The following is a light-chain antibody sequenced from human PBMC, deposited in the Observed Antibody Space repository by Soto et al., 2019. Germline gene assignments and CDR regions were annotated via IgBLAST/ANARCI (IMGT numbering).Light chain of an antibody. CDR2: GAS. CDR3: QQSAGTPWT. V-gene: IGKV3-20*01. Sequence: ENVLTQSPGTLSLSPGERATLSCRTSQSVDSKYLAWYQQNPGQAPRLLIYGASSRATGVPDRFSGSGSGTDFTLTISRLEPEDFAVYYCQQSAGTPWTFGQGTKVEIK. J-gene: IGKJ1*01. CDR1: QSVDSKY.